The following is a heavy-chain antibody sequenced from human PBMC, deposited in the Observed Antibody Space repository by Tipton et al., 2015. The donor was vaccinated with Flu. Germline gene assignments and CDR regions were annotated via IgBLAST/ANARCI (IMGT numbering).Heavy chain of an antibody. J-gene: IGHJ6*02. CDR1: GFTFSSYS. Sequence: SLRLSCAASGFTFSSYSMNWVRQAPGKGLEWVSSISSSGSYIYYADSVKGRFTISRDHAKNSLFLQMISLRAEDTAVYYCARGYSSSRYDRSGMDVWGQGTTVTVSS. CDR2: ISSSGSYI. V-gene: IGHV3-21*01. CDR3: ARGYSSSRYDRSGMDV. D-gene: IGHD6-13*01.